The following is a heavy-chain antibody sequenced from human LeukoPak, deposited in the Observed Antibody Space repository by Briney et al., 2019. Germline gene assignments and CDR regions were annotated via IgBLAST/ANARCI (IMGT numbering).Heavy chain of an antibody. CDR1: GFTFSSYA. CDR3: AKVLLGYCSSTSCYITYYFDY. J-gene: IGHJ4*02. D-gene: IGHD2-2*02. CDR2: ISGSGGST. V-gene: IGHV3-23*01. Sequence: GGSLRLSCAASGFTFSSYAMSWVRQAPGKGLEWVSAISGSGGSTYYADSVKGRFTISRDNSKNTLYLQMNSLRAEDTAVYYCAKVLLGYCSSTSCYITYYFDYWGQGTLVTVSS.